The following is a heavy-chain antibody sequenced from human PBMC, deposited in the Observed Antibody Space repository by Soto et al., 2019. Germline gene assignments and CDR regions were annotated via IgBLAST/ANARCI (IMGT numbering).Heavy chain of an antibody. Sequence: PGGSLRLSCAASGFTFSSYGMHWVRQAPGKGLEWVAVIWYDGSNKYYADSVKGRFTISRDNSKNTLYLQMNSLRAEDTAVYYCAFVLLPAAIPFSFLSWGPGTLVT. V-gene: IGHV3-33*01. CDR2: IWYDGSNK. J-gene: IGHJ1*01. D-gene: IGHD2-2*02. CDR1: GFTFSSYG. CDR3: AFVLLPAAIPFSFLS.